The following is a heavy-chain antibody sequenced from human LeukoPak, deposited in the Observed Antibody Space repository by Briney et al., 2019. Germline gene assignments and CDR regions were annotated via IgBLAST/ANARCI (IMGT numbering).Heavy chain of an antibody. Sequence: SETLSLTCTVSGGSISTYYWSWIRQPPGKGLEWIGYIYYSGSTNYNPSLKSRVTMSVDTSKNKFSLKLSSVTAADTAVYYCARLSGRYYYDNSGYYGDWGQGTLVTVSS. V-gene: IGHV4-59*08. CDR2: IYYSGST. CDR1: GGSISTYY. D-gene: IGHD3-22*01. J-gene: IGHJ4*02. CDR3: ARLSGRYYYDNSGYYGD.